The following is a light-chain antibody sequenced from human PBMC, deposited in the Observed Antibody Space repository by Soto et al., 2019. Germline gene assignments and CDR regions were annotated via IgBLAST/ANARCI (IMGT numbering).Light chain of an antibody. CDR2: AAS. Sequence: DIHLTQSPSLLSASVGDRVTITCRARQSISSYLNLYQPRPGKAPKLLIYAASSLQSGDPSRFSGSGSWTDLTLTISSLQPEDFATYYCHQSYSTPTFGGGTKVDIK. CDR1: QSISSY. V-gene: IGKV1-39*01. CDR3: HQSYSTPT. J-gene: IGKJ4*01.